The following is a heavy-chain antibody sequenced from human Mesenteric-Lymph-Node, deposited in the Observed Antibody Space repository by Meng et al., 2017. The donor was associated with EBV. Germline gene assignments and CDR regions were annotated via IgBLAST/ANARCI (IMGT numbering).Heavy chain of an antibody. CDR2: IYYSGSA. J-gene: IGHJ2*01. CDR1: GGSVSSGSYY. V-gene: IGHV4-61*01. Sequence: QALVQESGPGLVKPSDPLSLPCTFSGGSVSSGSYYWSWIRQPPGKGLEWIGYIYYSGSANYNPSLKSRVTISVDTSKNQFSLKLSSVTAADTAVYYCGRGRTYWYFDLWGRGTLVTVSS. CDR3: GRGRTYWYFDL.